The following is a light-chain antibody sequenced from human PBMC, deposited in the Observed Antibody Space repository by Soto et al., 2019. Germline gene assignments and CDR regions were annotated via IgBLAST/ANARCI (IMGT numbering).Light chain of an antibody. J-gene: IGKJ4*01. CDR2: KAS. Sequence: DIQMTQSPSTLSGSVGDRVTITCRASQTISSWLAWYQQKPGKAPKLLIYKASTLKSGVPSRFSGSGSGTHFSLTISSLQPEDVATYYCQHYDHLPPLTFGGGTRVQIK. CDR1: QTISSW. V-gene: IGKV1-5*03. CDR3: QHYDHLPPLT.